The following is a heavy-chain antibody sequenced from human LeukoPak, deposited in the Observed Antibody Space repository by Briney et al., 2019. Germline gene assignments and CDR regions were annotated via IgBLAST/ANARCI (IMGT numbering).Heavy chain of an antibody. D-gene: IGHD4-23*01. CDR1: GGTFGSYA. J-gene: IGHJ4*02. Sequence: SVKVSCKASGGTFGSYAISWVRQAPGQGLEWMGGIIPIFGTANYAQKFQGRVTITADKSTSTAYMELRSLRSDDTAVYYCARDPDGGGSFDYWGQGTLVTVSS. V-gene: IGHV1-69*06. CDR2: IIPIFGTA. CDR3: ARDPDGGGSFDY.